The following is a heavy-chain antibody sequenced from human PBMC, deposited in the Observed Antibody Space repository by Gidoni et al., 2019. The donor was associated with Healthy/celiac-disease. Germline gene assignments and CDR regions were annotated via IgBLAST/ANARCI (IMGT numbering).Heavy chain of an antibody. CDR1: GGSISSSSYY. Sequence: QLQLQESGPGLVKPSETLSLTCTVSGGSISSSSYYWGWIRQPPGKGLEWIGSIYYSGSTYYNPSLKSRVTISVDTSKNQFSLKLSSVTAADTAVYYCATGQLAVAGSYGMDVWGQGTTVTVSS. CDR3: ATGQLAVAGSYGMDV. J-gene: IGHJ6*02. V-gene: IGHV4-39*01. D-gene: IGHD6-19*01. CDR2: IYYSGST.